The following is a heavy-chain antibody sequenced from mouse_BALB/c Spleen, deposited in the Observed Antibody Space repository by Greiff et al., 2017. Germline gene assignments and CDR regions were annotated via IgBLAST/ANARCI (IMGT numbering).Heavy chain of an antibody. CDR1: GFTFTDYY. CDR2: IRNKANGYTT. D-gene: IGHD2-4*01. V-gene: IGHV7-3*02. CDR3: ARASYDYVAY. J-gene: IGHJ3*01. Sequence: EVHLVESGGGLVQPGGSLRLSCATSGFTFTDYYMSWVRQPPGKALEWLGFIRNKANGYTTEYSASVKGRFTISRDNSQSILYLQMNTLRAEDSATYYCARASYDYVAYWGQGTLVTVSA.